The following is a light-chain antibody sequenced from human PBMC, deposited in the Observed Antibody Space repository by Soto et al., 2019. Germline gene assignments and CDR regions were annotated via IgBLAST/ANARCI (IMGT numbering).Light chain of an antibody. V-gene: IGKV3-20*01. Sequence: EIVLTQSPGTLSLSPGERATLSCRASQSVSVNSLAWYQQKGGQAPRLLIYAASTRATGVPDRFSGSGSGTDFDLTISRLETEDFAVYYCQQYGGSPFTFGPGTKVDI. CDR2: AAS. CDR1: QSVSVNS. J-gene: IGKJ3*01. CDR3: QQYGGSPFT.